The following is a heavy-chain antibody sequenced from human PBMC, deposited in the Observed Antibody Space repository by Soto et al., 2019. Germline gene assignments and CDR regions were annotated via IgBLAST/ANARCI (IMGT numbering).Heavy chain of an antibody. D-gene: IGHD4-17*01. CDR1: GFTFSSHW. Sequence: EVQLVESGGGLVQPGGSLRLSCAASGFTFSSHWMHWVRQAPGKGLVWVSQINRDGSKTNYADSVKGRFTISRDNAKNTLYLQMNSLRVEDTAVYYCAREDGGIDSWGQGTLVIVSS. CDR3: AREDGGIDS. V-gene: IGHV3-74*01. CDR2: INRDGSKT. J-gene: IGHJ4*02.